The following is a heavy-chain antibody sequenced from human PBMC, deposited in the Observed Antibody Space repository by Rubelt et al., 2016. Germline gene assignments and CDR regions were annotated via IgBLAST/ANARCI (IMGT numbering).Heavy chain of an antibody. CDR3: ASDADYYDSSSYYPY. CDR1: GYTFTSYY. J-gene: IGHJ4*02. Sequence: LVQSGAEVKQPGASVKVSCKASGYTFTSYYMHWVRQAPGQGLEWMGIINPSGGSTTYAQKFQGRVTMTRDTSTSTVYMDLSSLRCEDTAVYYCASDADYYDSSSYYPYWGQGTLVTVSS. CDR2: INPSGGST. D-gene: IGHD3-22*01. V-gene: IGHV1-46*01.